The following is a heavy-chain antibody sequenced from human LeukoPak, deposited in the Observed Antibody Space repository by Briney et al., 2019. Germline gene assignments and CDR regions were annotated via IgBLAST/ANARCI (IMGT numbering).Heavy chain of an antibody. D-gene: IGHD6-6*01. V-gene: IGHV1-18*04. CDR3: ARDPEYSRSFDY. Sequence: ASVKVSCKASGYTFTGYYMHWVRQAPGQGLEWMGWISAYNGNTNYAQKLQGRVTMTTDTSTSTAYMELRSLRSDDTAVYYCARDPEYSRSFDYWGQGTLVTVSS. CDR2: ISAYNGNT. J-gene: IGHJ4*02. CDR1: GYTFTGYY.